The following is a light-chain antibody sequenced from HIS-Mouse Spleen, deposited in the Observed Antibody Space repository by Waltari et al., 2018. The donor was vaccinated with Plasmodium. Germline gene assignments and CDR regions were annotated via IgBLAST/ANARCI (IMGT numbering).Light chain of an antibody. V-gene: IGLV3-1*01. J-gene: IGLJ3*02. Sequence: SYELTQPPSVSVSPGQTASITCSGDHLGDKYACWYKQKPGQSPVLVIYQDSKRPSGIPERFSGSNSGNTATLTISGTQAMDEADYYCQAWDSSTAVFGGGTKLTVL. CDR3: QAWDSSTAV. CDR1: HLGDKY. CDR2: QDS.